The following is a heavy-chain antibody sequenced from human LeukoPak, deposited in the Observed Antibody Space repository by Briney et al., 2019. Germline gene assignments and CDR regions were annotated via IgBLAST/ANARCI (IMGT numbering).Heavy chain of an antibody. Sequence: GGSLRLSCAASGFTVSSNYMSWVRQAPGKGLEWVSVIYSGGSTYYADSVKGRFTISRDNSKNTLYLQMNSLRAEDTAVYYCAKSGWELAHGAFDIWGQGTMVTVSS. D-gene: IGHD1-26*01. CDR2: IYSGGST. CDR3: AKSGWELAHGAFDI. CDR1: GFTVSSNY. V-gene: IGHV3-53*01. J-gene: IGHJ3*02.